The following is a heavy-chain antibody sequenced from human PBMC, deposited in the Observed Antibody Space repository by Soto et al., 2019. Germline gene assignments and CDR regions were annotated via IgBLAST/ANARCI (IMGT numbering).Heavy chain of an antibody. CDR1: GFTFTSSA. J-gene: IGHJ6*02. CDR2: IVVGSGNT. V-gene: IGHV1-58*01. D-gene: IGHD3-22*01. Sequence: SVKVSCKASGFTFTSSAVQWVRQARGQRLEWIGWIVVGSGNTNYAQKFQERVTITRDMSTSTAYMELSSLRSEDTAVYYCAAGHFITMIVLYGMDVWGQGTTVTVSS. CDR3: AAGHFITMIVLYGMDV.